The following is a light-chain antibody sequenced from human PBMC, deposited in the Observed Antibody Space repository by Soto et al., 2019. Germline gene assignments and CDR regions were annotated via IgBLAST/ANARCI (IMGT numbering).Light chain of an antibody. CDR2: WAS. J-gene: IGKJ1*01. CDR1: QSVLYSSNNKNY. Sequence: DIVMTQSPDSLAVSLGERATINCKSSQSVLYSSNNKNYLAWYQQKPGQPPKLLIYWASTRESGVPDRFSVSGSGTDFTLTISSLQAEDVAVYYCQQYYGTPPTFGRGTMVEIK. CDR3: QQYYGTPPT. V-gene: IGKV4-1*01.